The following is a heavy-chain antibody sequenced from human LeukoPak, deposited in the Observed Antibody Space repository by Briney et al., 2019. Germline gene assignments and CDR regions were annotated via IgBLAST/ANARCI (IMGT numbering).Heavy chain of an antibody. CDR1: GGSFSGYY. CDR3: AGGRGAWYSSSWYRFDP. D-gene: IGHD6-13*01. CDR2: INHSGST. Sequence: PSETLSLTCAVYGGSFSGYYWSWIRQPPGKGLEWIGEINHSGSTNYNPSLKSRVTISVDTSKNQFSLKLSSVTAADTAVYYCAGGRGAWYSSSWYRFDPWGQGTLVTVSS. J-gene: IGHJ5*02. V-gene: IGHV4-34*01.